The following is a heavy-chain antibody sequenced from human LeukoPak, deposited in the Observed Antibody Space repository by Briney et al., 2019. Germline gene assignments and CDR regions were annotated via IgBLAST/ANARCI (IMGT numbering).Heavy chain of an antibody. CDR2: FDPQDGET. V-gene: IGHV1-24*01. CDR1: GYTLTALS. D-gene: IGHD2-15*01. J-gene: IGHJ4*02. Sequence: ASVKISCKVSGYTLTALSMHWVRQTPGKRVVWIGGFDPQDGETIYAQKFQGRVTMTEGTYPHTAHTELSSRRSQDTAVYISATPTHRYGSGGSCYSLDYWGQGTLVTVSS. CDR3: ATPTHRYGSGGSCYSLDY.